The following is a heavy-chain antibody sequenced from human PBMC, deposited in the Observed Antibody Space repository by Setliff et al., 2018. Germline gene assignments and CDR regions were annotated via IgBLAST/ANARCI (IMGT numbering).Heavy chain of an antibody. V-gene: IGHV3-73*01. D-gene: IGHD6-13*01. CDR2: IRRNADNRAP. CDR1: GFTFSGSA. CDR3: AAAPAGSDVFDM. Sequence: HPGGSLRLSCAASGFTFSGSAVHWVRQASGKGLEWVGRIRRNADNRAPIYAASVKGRFTISRDDSKNTAYLQMNSLKTEDTAVYYCAAAPAGSDVFDMWGQGTMVTVSS. J-gene: IGHJ3*02.